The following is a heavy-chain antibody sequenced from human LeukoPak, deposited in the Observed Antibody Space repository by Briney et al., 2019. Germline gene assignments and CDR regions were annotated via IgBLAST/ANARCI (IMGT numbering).Heavy chain of an antibody. CDR1: GFTFSTYS. CDR2: ISSSSSYI. J-gene: IGHJ4*02. D-gene: IGHD4-17*01. CDR3: ARGGAVTKDY. V-gene: IGHV3-21*04. Sequence: PGGSLRLSCAASGFTFSTYSMNWVRQAPGKGLEWVSSISSSSSYIYYADSVKGRFTISRDNAKNSLYLQMNSLRAEDTAVYYCARGGAVTKDYWGQGTLVTVSS.